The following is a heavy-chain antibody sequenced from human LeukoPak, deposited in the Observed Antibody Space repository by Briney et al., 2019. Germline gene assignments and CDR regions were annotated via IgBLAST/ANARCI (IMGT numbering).Heavy chain of an antibody. CDR1: GFTFSSYS. CDR2: ISSSSSYI. J-gene: IGHJ4*02. Sequence: GGSLRLSCAASGFTFSSYSMNWVRQAPGKGLEWVSSISSSSSYIYYADSAKGRFTISRDNAKNSLYLQMNSLRAEDTAVYYCARELMEMVYAIFDYWGQGTLVTVSS. D-gene: IGHD2-8*01. V-gene: IGHV3-21*01. CDR3: ARELMEMVYAIFDY.